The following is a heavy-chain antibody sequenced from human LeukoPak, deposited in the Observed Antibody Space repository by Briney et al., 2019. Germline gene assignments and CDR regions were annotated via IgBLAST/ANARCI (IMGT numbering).Heavy chain of an antibody. J-gene: IGHJ4*02. CDR2: ISSSSSYT. D-gene: IGHD3-22*01. CDR3: AKTPITMIVVVMYFDY. V-gene: IGHV3-11*03. CDR1: GFTFSDYY. Sequence: GGSLRLSCTASGFTFSDYYMSWIRQAPGKGLEWGSYISSSSSYTYYADSVKGRFTISRDNSKNTLYLQMNSLRAEDTAVYYCAKTPITMIVVVMYFDYWGQGTLVTVSS.